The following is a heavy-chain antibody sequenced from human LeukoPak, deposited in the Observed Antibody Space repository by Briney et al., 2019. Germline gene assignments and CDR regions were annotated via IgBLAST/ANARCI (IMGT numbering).Heavy chain of an antibody. CDR1: GFTFSNYW. V-gene: IGHV3-74*03. Sequence: PGGSLRLSCAASGFTFSNYWVHWVRQAPGKGLVWVSRIDRDGSTTKYADSVKGRFTVSRDNAKNTLNLQMNSLRAEDTAVYYCARDKKSGESSEIDYWGQGTLVTVCS. CDR2: IDRDGSTT. D-gene: IGHD3-10*01. CDR3: ARDKKSGESSEIDY. J-gene: IGHJ4*02.